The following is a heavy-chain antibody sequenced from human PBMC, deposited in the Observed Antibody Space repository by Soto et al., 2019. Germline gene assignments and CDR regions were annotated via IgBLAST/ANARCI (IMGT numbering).Heavy chain of an antibody. Sequence: QVQLVESGGGVVQPGGSLRLSCAASGFTLSSHGMQWVRQAPGKGLEWVAVVSYDGGTKYYADSVKGRFTISRDNSKNKLYLQMNSLRAEDTAVYYCVKEFGVAGSSYESFFDYWGQGTLVTVSS. CDR1: GFTLSSHG. D-gene: IGHD5-18*01. V-gene: IGHV3-30*18. CDR2: VSYDGGTK. CDR3: VKEFGVAGSSYESFFDY. J-gene: IGHJ4*02.